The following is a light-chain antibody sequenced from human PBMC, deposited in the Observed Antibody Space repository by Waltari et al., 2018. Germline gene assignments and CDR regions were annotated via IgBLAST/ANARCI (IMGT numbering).Light chain of an antibody. Sequence: TGTSSDVGGYNYVSWYQQHPGKAPKLMIYDVSNRPSGVSNRFSGSKSGNTAFLTISGLQAEDEAEYYCSSYTSSSTLYVVFGGGTKLTVL. CDR1: SSDVGGYNY. V-gene: IGLV2-14*03. CDR3: SSYTSSSTLYVV. CDR2: DVS. J-gene: IGLJ2*01.